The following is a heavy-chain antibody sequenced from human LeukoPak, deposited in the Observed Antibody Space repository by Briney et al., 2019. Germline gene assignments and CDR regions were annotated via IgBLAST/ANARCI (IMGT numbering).Heavy chain of an antibody. CDR1: GFTFNSYE. V-gene: IGHV3-48*03. Sequence: GESLRLSCAPSGFTFNSYEMHCVPAAPGRGGEWGSYISTSSSTIYYVDSVKGRFTIPRDNAKNSLYLQMTSLRAEDTAVYYCASSVMVWCTTLSDFDYWGQGTLVTVSS. J-gene: IGHJ4*02. CDR3: ASSVMVWCTTLSDFDY. CDR2: ISTSSSTI. D-gene: IGHD2-8*02.